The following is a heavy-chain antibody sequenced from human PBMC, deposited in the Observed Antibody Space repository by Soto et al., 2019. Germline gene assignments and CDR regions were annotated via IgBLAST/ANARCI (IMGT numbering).Heavy chain of an antibody. Sequence: PSETLSLTGAVTGDSVSNNNWWHWVRQSPGKDLEWIGEVHRSGGANYNPSLRGRVTMSIDNSNNQFSLKLTSVTAADTAIYYCAREVSGIQAFDYWGQGTLVTVS. CDR2: VHRSGGA. D-gene: IGHD1-20*01. CDR1: GDSVSNNNW. J-gene: IGHJ4*02. CDR3: AREVSGIQAFDY. V-gene: IGHV4-4*02.